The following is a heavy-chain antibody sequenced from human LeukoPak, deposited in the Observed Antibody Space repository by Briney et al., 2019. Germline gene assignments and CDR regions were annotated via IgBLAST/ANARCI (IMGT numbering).Heavy chain of an antibody. Sequence: PGRSLRLSCAASGFTFDDYAMHWVRQAPGKGLEWVSGISWNSGSIGYADSMKGRFTISRDNAKNSLYLQMNSLRAEDTALYYCARSEDLSYFDYWGQGTLVTVSS. D-gene: IGHD1-14*01. CDR3: ARSEDLSYFDY. V-gene: IGHV3-9*01. CDR1: GFTFDDYA. J-gene: IGHJ4*02. CDR2: ISWNSGSI.